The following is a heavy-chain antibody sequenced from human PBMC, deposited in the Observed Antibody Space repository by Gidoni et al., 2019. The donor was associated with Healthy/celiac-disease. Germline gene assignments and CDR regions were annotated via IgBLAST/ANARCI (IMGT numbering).Heavy chain of an antibody. D-gene: IGHD1-26*01. V-gene: IGHV3-9*01. CDR1: GFTFDDYA. CDR3: AKDSTWELHNFDY. J-gene: IGHJ4*02. CDR2: ISWNSGSI. Sequence: EVQLVESGGGLVQPGRSLRLSCAASGFTFDDYAMHWVRQAPGKGLEWVSGISWNSGSIGYADSVKGRFTISRDNAKNSLYLQMNSLRAEDTALYYCAKDSTWELHNFDYWGQGTLVTVSS.